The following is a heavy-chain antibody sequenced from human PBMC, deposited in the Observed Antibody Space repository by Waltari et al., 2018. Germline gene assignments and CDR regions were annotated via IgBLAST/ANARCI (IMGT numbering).Heavy chain of an antibody. V-gene: IGHV3-66*02. D-gene: IGHD3-10*01. J-gene: IGHJ6*02. CDR1: GFTVGNNQ. CDR3: ARKTDTVIRGLWGDV. Sequence: EVQLVESGGGLVQPGGYLRLSCAASGFTVGNNQMSWVRQAPGKGLEWVSLIYSAGSTDYADSVQGRFTISRDSSKNTLYLQMNSLRAEDTAVYYCARKTDTVIRGLWGDVWGQGTTVTVSS. CDR2: IYSAGST.